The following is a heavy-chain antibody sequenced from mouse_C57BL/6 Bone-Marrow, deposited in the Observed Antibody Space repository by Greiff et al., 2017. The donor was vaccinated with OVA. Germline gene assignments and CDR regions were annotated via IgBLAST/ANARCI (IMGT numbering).Heavy chain of an antibody. CDR1: GYTFTSYW. Sequence: QVQLQQPGTELVKPGASVKLSCKASGYTFTSYWMHWVKQRPGQGLEWIGNINPSNGGTNYNEKFKSKATLTVDKSSSAAYMQLSSLTSEDSAVYYCEAETGTGGYYFDYWGQGTTLTVSS. J-gene: IGHJ2*01. CDR3: EAETGTGGYYFDY. CDR2: INPSNGGT. V-gene: IGHV1-53*01. D-gene: IGHD4-1*01.